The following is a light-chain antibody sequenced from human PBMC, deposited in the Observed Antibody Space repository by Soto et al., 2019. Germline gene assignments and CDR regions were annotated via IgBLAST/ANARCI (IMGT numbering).Light chain of an antibody. CDR1: QSVSSSY. Sequence: EIVLTQSPGTLSLSPGERATLSCRTSQSVSSSYLAWYQQKPGQAPRLLIYGASSRATGIPGRFSGSGSGTDFTLTISRLEPEDFATYYCQQSFSSPPWTFGQGTKVDIK. V-gene: IGKV3-20*01. CDR3: QQSFSSPPWT. J-gene: IGKJ1*01. CDR2: GAS.